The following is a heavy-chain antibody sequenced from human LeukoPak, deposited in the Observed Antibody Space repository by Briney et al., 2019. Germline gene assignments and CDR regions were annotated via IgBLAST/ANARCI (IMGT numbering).Heavy chain of an antibody. CDR2: IIPILGIA. V-gene: IGHV1-69*04. D-gene: IGHD2-15*01. CDR1: GGTFSSYA. Sequence: GASVKVSCKASGGTFSSYAISWVRQAPGQGREWMGRIIPILGIANYAQKFQGRVTITADKSTSTAYMELSSLRSEDTAVYYCARGVVAATGFDYWGQGTLVTVSS. J-gene: IGHJ4*02. CDR3: ARGVVAATGFDY.